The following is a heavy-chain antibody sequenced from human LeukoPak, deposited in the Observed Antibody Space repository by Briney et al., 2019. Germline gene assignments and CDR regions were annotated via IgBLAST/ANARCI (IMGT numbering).Heavy chain of an antibody. Sequence: PSETLSLTCAVYGGSFSGYYWSWIRQPPGKGLEWVGEINHSGSTNYNPSLKSRFTISVDTSKNQFSLKLSSVTAADTAVYYCARLLATGLYNLFDPWGHATLVT. V-gene: IGHV4-34*01. CDR3: ARLLATGLYNLFDP. CDR1: GGSFSGYY. CDR2: INHSGST. D-gene: IGHD2/OR15-2a*01. J-gene: IGHJ5*02.